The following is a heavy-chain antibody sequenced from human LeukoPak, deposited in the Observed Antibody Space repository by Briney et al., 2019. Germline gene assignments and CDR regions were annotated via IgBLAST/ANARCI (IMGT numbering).Heavy chain of an antibody. V-gene: IGHV5-51*01. CDR3: AYCSSTPKAFDI. CDR1: GYRFTSYW. J-gene: IGHJ3*02. Sequence: GGALKISFKGSGYRFTSYWIGWGRQMPGKGVEGMGIIYPGDSDTRYSPSFQGQVTISADKSISTAYLQWSSLKPSDTAMYYCAYCSSTPKAFDIWGQGTMVTVSS. D-gene: IGHD2-2*01. CDR2: IYPGDSDT.